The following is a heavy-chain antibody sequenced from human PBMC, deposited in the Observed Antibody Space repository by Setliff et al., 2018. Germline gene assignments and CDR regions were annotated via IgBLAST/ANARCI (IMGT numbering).Heavy chain of an antibody. Sequence: SGGSLRLSCAASGLTFSSDAMTWVRQTPGKGLEWVSVISSDGSSIYYADSVKGRFTISRDNSKNTLYLQMNSLRAEDTAIYYCARDPNGDYVGAFDPWGQGILVTVSS. CDR3: ARDPNGDYVGAFDP. J-gene: IGHJ5*02. D-gene: IGHD4-17*01. V-gene: IGHV3-23*03. CDR1: GLTFSSDA. CDR2: ISSDGSSI.